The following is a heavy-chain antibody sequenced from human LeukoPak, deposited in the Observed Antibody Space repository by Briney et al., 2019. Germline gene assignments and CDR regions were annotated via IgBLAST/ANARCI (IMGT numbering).Heavy chain of an antibody. Sequence: SETLSLTCTVSGGSISSYYWSWIRQPPGKGLEWIGYIYYSGSTNYNPSLKSRVTISVDTSKNQFSLKLSSVTAADTAVYYCARGWGIVVVPAAGPKNWFAPWAQGTLLTVPP. CDR2: IYYSGST. V-gene: IGHV4-59*12. J-gene: IGHJ5*02. D-gene: IGHD2-2*01. CDR1: GGSISSYY. CDR3: ARGWGIVVVPAAGPKNWFAP.